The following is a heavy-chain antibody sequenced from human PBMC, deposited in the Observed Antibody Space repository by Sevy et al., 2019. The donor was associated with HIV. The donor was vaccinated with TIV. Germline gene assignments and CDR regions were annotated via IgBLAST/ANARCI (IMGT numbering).Heavy chain of an antibody. J-gene: IGHJ4*02. D-gene: IGHD2-8*01. Sequence: GGSLRLSFAASGFTFSKYSMSWVRQPPGKGLEWVSTLSFGCGEINHADSLKGRFTNSRDNSKNSLYLQMNNLRAEDTAVYYCAREGCTKPHDYWGQGTLVTVSS. CDR1: GFTFSKYS. CDR3: AREGCTKPHDY. CDR2: LSFGCGEI. V-gene: IGHV3-23*01.